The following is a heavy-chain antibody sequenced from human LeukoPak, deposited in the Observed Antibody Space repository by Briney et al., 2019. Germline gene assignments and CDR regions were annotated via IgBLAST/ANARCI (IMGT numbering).Heavy chain of an antibody. CDR3: AKFHATWYGDT. D-gene: IGHD6-13*01. CDR2: IYPGNSHT. V-gene: IGHV5-51*01. J-gene: IGHJ4*02. CDR1: GYNFATYW. Sequence: GESLKISCQGSGYNFATYWIVWVRQMPGKGLEWMGIIYPGNSHTRYSPSFQGQVTISADTSISTAYLHWSSLQSSDTAMYYCAKFHATWYGDTWGQGTLVSVSS.